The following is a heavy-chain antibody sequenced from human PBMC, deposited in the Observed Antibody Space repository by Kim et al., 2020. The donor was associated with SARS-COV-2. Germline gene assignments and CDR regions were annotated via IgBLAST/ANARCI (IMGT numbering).Heavy chain of an antibody. V-gene: IGHV3-9*01. J-gene: IGHJ5*02. Sequence: GGSLSLSCAASGFTFGNYGMHWVRQAPGKGLEWVSGVSWNSGEIHYADSVKGRFTISRDNARNSLYLQMNSLRPEDTAFYYFVKRSYSSGHYFDPWGQGTLVTVST. D-gene: IGHD3-16*01. CDR1: GFTFGNYG. CDR2: VSWNSGEI. CDR3: VKRSYSSGHYFDP.